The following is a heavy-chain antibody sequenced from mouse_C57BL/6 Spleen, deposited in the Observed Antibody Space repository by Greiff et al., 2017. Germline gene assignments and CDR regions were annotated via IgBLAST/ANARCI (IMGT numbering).Heavy chain of an antibody. V-gene: IGHV1-7*01. D-gene: IGHD1-3*01. CDR2: INPSSGYT. J-gene: IGHJ2*01. CDR3: ASAHVVQFFDY. CDR1: GYTFTSYW. Sequence: QVQLKQSGAELAKPGASVKLSCKASGYTFTSYWMHWVKQRPGQGLEWIGYINPSSGYTKYNQKFKDKATLTANKSSSTAYMQLSSLTYEDSSVYYYASAHVVQFFDYWGQGTTLTVSS.